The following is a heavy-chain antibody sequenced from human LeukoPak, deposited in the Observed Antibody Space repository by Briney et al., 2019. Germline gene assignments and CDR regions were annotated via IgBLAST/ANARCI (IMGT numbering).Heavy chain of an antibody. D-gene: IGHD2-2*01. Sequence: GGSLRLSCAASGFTFSSYGMHWVRQAPGKGLEWAAFIRYDGSNKYYADSVKGRFTISRDNSKNTLYLQMNSLRAEDTAVYYCAKGPVVPAAMGLNYYYMDVWGKGTTVTVTS. V-gene: IGHV3-30*02. J-gene: IGHJ6*03. CDR1: GFTFSSYG. CDR3: AKGPVVPAAMGLNYYYMDV. CDR2: IRYDGSNK.